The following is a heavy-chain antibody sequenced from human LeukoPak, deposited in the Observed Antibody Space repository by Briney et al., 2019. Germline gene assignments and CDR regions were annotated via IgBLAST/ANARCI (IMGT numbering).Heavy chain of an antibody. CDR1: GGSISSYY. J-gene: IGHJ5*02. V-gene: IGHV4-59*01. D-gene: IGHD1-26*01. CDR2: IYSSGST. CDR3: ARDLTEYSGSHWFDP. Sequence: SETLSLTCTVSGGSISSYYWSWIRQPPGKGLEWIGYIYSSGSTNYNPSLKSRVTISVDPSKNQFSLKLSSVTAADTAVYYCARDLTEYSGSHWFDPWGQGTLVTVSS.